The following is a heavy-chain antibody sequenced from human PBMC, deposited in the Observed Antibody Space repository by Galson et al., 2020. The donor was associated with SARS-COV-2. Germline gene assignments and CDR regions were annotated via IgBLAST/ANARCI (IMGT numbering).Heavy chain of an antibody. D-gene: IGHD4-17*01. Sequence: SVKVSCKDSGGTFSSYAISWVRQAPGQGLEWMGRIIPILGIANYAQKFQGRVTITADKSTSTAYMELSSLRSEDTAVYYCARDLSTVTTLFDYWGQGTLVTFSS. CDR3: ARDLSTVTTLFDY. CDR1: GGTFSSYA. V-gene: IGHV1-69*04. CDR2: IIPILGIA. J-gene: IGHJ4*02.